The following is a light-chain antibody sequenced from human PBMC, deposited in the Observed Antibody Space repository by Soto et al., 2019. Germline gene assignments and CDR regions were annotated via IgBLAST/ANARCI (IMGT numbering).Light chain of an antibody. CDR1: QSVSSSY. Sequence: EIVLTQSPGTLSLSPGERVTLSCRASQSVSSSYLAWYQQKPGQAPRLLIYGASSRATGIPDRFSGSGSGTDFTLTISRLEPEDFAGYYCQQYGSSFTFGPGTKVDIK. CDR2: GAS. J-gene: IGKJ3*01. V-gene: IGKV3-20*01. CDR3: QQYGSSFT.